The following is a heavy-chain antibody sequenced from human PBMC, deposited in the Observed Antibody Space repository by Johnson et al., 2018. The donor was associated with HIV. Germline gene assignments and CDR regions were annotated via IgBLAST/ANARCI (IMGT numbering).Heavy chain of an antibody. J-gene: IGHJ3*02. V-gene: IGHV3-20*04. D-gene: IGHD1-26*01. CDR3: AREGGIVAAQGDAFDI. CDR2: INWSGGTT. Sequence: VQLVESGGGVVQPGRSLRLSCAGSGFTFDDHGMSWVRQVPGKGLEWVSGINWSGGTTGYADSVKGRFTISRDNTKNSLYLQMNSLRAEDTALYYCAREGGIVAAQGDAFDIWGQGTMVTVSS. CDR1: GFTFDDHG.